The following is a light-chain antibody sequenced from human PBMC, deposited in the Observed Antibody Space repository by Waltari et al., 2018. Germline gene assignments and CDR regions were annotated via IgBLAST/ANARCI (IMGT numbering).Light chain of an antibody. Sequence: DIKLTQSPGSLSLSVGERVTLSCRASQAIRRCLAWYQQKPGKAPRLLIYDASNWAAGIPSRFSGSGSGTDFTLTISRLQPEDFATYYCQHDIRFPATFGEGTKVEIK. CDR3: QHDIRFPAT. CDR2: DAS. V-gene: IGKV1-12*01. J-gene: IGKJ1*01. CDR1: QAIRRC.